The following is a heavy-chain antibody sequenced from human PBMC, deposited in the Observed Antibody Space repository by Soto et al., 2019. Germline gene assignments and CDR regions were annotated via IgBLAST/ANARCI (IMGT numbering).Heavy chain of an antibody. V-gene: IGHV4-59*01. CDR2: IYYSGST. J-gene: IGHJ5*02. CDR3: ARHLHLYSGYSYLFDP. D-gene: IGHD5-18*01. CDR1: GGSISSYY. Sequence: PSWTLSLTCTVSGGSISSYYWSWIRQPPGKGLEWIGYIYYSGSTNYNPSLKSRVTISVDTSKNQFSLKLSSVTAADTAVYYCARHLHLYSGYSYLFDPWGQGTLVTVSS.